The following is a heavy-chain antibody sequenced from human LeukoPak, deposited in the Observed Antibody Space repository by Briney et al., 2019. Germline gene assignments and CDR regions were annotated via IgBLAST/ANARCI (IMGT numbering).Heavy chain of an antibody. D-gene: IGHD6-19*01. V-gene: IGHV3-23*01. CDR2: ISGSGGST. CDR1: GFTFSSYA. J-gene: IGHJ6*03. Sequence: GGSLRLSCAASGFTFSSYAMSWVRQAPGKGLEWVSAISGSGGSTYYADSVKGRFTISRDNSKNTLYLQMNSLRAEDTAVYYCAKVSPPMEQSPPYYMDVWGKGTTVTVSS. CDR3: AKVSPPMEQSPPYYMDV.